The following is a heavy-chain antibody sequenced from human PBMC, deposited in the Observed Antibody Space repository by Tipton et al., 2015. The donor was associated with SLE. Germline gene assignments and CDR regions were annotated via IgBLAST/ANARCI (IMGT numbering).Heavy chain of an antibody. CDR2: ITSSSSYI. V-gene: IGHV3-21*03. CDR1: GITVSDNY. CDR3: ARGGIGGYDSFDY. Sequence: SLRLSCAASGITVSDNYMNWVRQAPGKGLEWVSSITSSSSYIYYADSVKGRFTISRDNAKNSLYLQMNSLRAEDTAVYFCARGGIGGYDSFDYWGQGTLVTVSS. J-gene: IGHJ4*02. D-gene: IGHD5-12*01.